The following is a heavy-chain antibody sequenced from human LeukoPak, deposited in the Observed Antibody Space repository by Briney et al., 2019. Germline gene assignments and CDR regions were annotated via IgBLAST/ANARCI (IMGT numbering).Heavy chain of an antibody. V-gene: IGHV4-61*02. D-gene: IGHD6-19*01. Sequence: SQTLSLTCTVSGGSISSGSYYWSWIRQPAGKGLEWIGRIYTSGSTNYNPSLKSRVTISVDTSKNQFSLKLSSVTAADTAVYYCARDPRYSSGWLDYWGQGTLVTVSS. CDR3: ARDPRYSSGWLDY. CDR1: GGSISSGSYY. CDR2: IYTSGST. J-gene: IGHJ4*02.